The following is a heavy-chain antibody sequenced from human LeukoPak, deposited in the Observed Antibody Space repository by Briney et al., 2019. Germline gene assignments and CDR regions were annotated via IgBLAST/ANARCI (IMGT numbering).Heavy chain of an antibody. CDR3: AKDAKYVFFDY. CDR2: VWYDGSNK. CDR1: GFTFSSYG. Sequence: PGRSLRLSCAASGFTFSSYGMHWVRQAPGKGLEWVAVVWYDGSNKYYVDSVKGRFTVSRDNSKNTLYLQMNSLRAEDTAVYYCAKDAKYVFFDYWGQGTLVTVSS. D-gene: IGHD4/OR15-4a*01. J-gene: IGHJ4*02. V-gene: IGHV3-33*06.